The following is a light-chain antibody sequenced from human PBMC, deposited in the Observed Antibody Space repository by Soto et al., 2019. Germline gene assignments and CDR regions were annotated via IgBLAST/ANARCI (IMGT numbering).Light chain of an antibody. CDR3: CSYAGTYTYV. CDR2: DVS. J-gene: IGLJ1*01. V-gene: IGLV2-11*01. Sequence: QSALTQPRSVSGSPGQSVTISCTGTSSDVGGYNYVSWYQQHPGKAPKVMIYDVSKRPSGVPDRFSGSESGNTASLTISGLQAEDEADYYCCSYAGTYTYVFGTGTKLTVL. CDR1: SSDVGGYNY.